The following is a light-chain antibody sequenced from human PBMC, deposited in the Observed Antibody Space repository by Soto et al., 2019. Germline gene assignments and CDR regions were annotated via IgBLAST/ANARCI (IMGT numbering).Light chain of an antibody. Sequence: QSVLTQPPSTSGTPGHRAIISCSGTSSNIGSSTVNWYQQLPGTAPKLLIYGNDQRPSGVPDRFSGSKSGTSVFLAISGLQSEDEADYYCTAWDDSLSAVVFGGGTKLTVL. CDR2: GND. V-gene: IGLV1-44*01. CDR3: TAWDDSLSAVV. J-gene: IGLJ2*01. CDR1: SSNIGSST.